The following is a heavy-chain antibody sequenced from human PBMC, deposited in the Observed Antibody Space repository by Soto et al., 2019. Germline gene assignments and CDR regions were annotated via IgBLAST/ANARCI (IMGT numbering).Heavy chain of an antibody. Sequence: GGSLRLSCAASGFTFSSYGMHWVRQAPGKGLEWVAVISYDGSNKYYADSVKGRFTISRDNSKNTLYLQMNSLRAEDTAVYYCAKGDTVDEDSSSSDADYWGQGTLVTVSS. V-gene: IGHV3-30*18. D-gene: IGHD6-6*01. CDR1: GFTFSSYG. J-gene: IGHJ4*02. CDR3: AKGDTVDEDSSSSDADY. CDR2: ISYDGSNK.